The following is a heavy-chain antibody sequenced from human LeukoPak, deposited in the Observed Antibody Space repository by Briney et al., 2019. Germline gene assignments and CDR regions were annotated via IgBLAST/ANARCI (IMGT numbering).Heavy chain of an antibody. CDR2: IYYSGST. CDR3: ARDMARGLTNWFDP. Sequence: SETLSLTCTVSGGSISSGGYYWSWLRQHPGKGLEWIGYIYYSGSTYYNPSLKSRVTISVDTSKNQFSLKLSSVTAADTAVYYCARDMARGLTNWFDPWGQGTLVTVSS. J-gene: IGHJ5*02. CDR1: GGSISSGGYY. V-gene: IGHV4-31*03. D-gene: IGHD3-10*01.